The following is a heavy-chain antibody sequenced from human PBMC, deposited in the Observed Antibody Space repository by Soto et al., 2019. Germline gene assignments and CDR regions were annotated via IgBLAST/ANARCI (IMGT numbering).Heavy chain of an antibody. CDR3: ATSPADGDYDWYFDL. D-gene: IGHD4-17*01. V-gene: IGHV1-24*01. CDR1: GYTLTELS. J-gene: IGHJ2*01. CDR2: FDPEDGET. Sequence: VASVKVSCKVSGYTLTELSMHWVRQAPGKGPEWMGGFDPEDGETIYAQKFQGRVTMTEDTSTDTAYVELSSLRSEDTAVYYCATSPADGDYDWYFDLWGRGTLVTVSS.